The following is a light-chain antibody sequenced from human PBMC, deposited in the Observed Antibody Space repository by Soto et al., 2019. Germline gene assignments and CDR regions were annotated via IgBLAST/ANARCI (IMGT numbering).Light chain of an antibody. CDR1: QSISRSD. Sequence: EIVLTQSPGTVSLSPGESATLSCRASQSISRSDLAWYQHRPGQSPRLLIYATSSWATCIPDRFTGGGAGTGFTLTISRLEPEDSAVYYCQQYGISPTFGGGTKVDIK. CDR3: QQYGISPT. J-gene: IGKJ4*01. CDR2: ATS. V-gene: IGKV3-20*01.